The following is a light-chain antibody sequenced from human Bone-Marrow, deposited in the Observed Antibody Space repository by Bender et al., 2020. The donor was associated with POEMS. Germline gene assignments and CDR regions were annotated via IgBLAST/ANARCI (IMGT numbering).Light chain of an antibody. CDR3: SSYTGTGARA. CDR1: SDDIGFFSY. CDR2: DVN. Sequence: QSALTQPASVSGSPGQSITISCVGSSDDIGFFSYVSWYQQHPGRAPKVMIYDVNKRPSGVPDRFSGSKSGNTASLTISGLQAEDEAIYFCSSYTGTGARAFGGGTKVTVL. J-gene: IGLJ3*02. V-gene: IGLV2-14*03.